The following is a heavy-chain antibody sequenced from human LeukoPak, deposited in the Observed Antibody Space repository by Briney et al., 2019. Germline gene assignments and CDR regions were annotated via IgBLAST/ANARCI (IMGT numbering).Heavy chain of an antibody. CDR2: ISYDGSNK. CDR3: ARDVGLYYDILTGYYGIDY. D-gene: IGHD3-9*01. V-gene: IGHV3-30*04. J-gene: IGHJ4*02. Sequence: PGRSLRLSCAASGFTFSSYAMHWVRQAPGEGLEWVAVISYDGSNKYYADSVKGRFTISRDNSKNTLYLQMNSLRAEDTAVYYCARDVGLYYDILTGYYGIDYWGQGTLVTVSS. CDR1: GFTFSSYA.